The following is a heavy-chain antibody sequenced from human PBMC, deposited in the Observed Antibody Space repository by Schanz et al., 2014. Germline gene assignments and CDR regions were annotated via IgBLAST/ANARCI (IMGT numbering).Heavy chain of an antibody. CDR2: IYSGDNT. J-gene: IGHJ6*02. V-gene: IGHV3-53*01. CDR1: GFTVTSYY. CDR3: ASLIGTTSAHFYGMDV. D-gene: IGHD1-7*01. Sequence: EMQLVESGGGLIQPGGSLRLSCAASGFTVTSYYMSWVRQAPWKVLDLVSVIYSGDNTYYADSVKGRFTISRDNSKNTVYLQMNSLRAEDTAVYFCASLIGTTSAHFYGMDVWGQGTTVTVSS.